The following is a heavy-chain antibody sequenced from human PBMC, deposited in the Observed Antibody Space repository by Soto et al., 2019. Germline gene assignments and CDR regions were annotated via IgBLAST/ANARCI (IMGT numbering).Heavy chain of an antibody. V-gene: IGHV1-18*01. CDR2: ISPYSGYT. J-gene: IGHJ4*02. CDR3: AREASVLIPDAQPSRFDS. Sequence: ASVKVSCKGFGYSFMKYGINWVRQAPGQGLEWVGWISPYSGYTHSAQKFHGRLTLTTDTAASTAYMELRILRSADTALYYCAREASVLIPDAQPSRFDSCGQGTLVTVSS. D-gene: IGHD2-8*01. CDR1: GYSFMKYG.